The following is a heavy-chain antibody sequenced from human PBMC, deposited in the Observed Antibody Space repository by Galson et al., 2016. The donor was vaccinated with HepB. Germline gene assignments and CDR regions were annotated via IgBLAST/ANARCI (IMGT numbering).Heavy chain of an antibody. D-gene: IGHD3-10*01. CDR1: GYTLTELS. Sequence: SVKVSCKVSGYTLTELSMHWVRQAPGKGLEWMGRFDREDGETIYARKFQGRVTMTEDTSTDTAYMELSSLRSEDTAVYYCATDDRFGELGAWGQGTLVTASS. J-gene: IGHJ5*02. CDR2: FDREDGET. V-gene: IGHV1-24*01. CDR3: ATDDRFGELGA.